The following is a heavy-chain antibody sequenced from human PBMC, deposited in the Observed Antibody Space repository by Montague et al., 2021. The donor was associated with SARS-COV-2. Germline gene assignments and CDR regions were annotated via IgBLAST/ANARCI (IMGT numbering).Heavy chain of an antibody. Sequence: PALVKPTQTLTLTCTFSGFSLSTSGMCVSWIRQSPGKALEWLALIDWDDDKYYSTSLKTRLTISKDTSKNQVVLTMTNMDPVDTATYYCARSHYDILTGYYTVFDYWGQGTLVTVSS. CDR3: ARSHYDILTGYYTVFDY. D-gene: IGHD3-9*01. V-gene: IGHV2-70*01. J-gene: IGHJ4*02. CDR1: GFSLSTSGMC. CDR2: IDWDDDK.